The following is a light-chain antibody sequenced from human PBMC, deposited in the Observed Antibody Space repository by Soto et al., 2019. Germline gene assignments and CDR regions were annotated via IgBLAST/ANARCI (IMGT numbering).Light chain of an antibody. J-gene: IGKJ4*01. CDR1: QSISSY. Sequence: DIQMTQSPSSLSASVGDRVTITCRASQSISSYLNWYQQKPGKAPKLLIYAASSLQGGVPSRFSGSGSGTDFTLTISRLQPEDFATYYCQQSYSTPSTFGGGTKVEIK. CDR3: QQSYSTPST. V-gene: IGKV1-39*01. CDR2: AAS.